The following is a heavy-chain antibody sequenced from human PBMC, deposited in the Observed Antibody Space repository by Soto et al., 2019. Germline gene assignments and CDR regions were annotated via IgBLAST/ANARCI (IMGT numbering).Heavy chain of an antibody. D-gene: IGHD3-22*01. V-gene: IGHV1-69*12. J-gene: IGHJ3*02. CDR2: IIPIFGTA. CDR3: AREGSSGRRNDAYDI. Sequence: QVQLVQSGAEVKKPGSSVKVSCKASGGTFSRYAISWMRQAPGQGLEWMGGIIPIFGTANYAQKFQGRVTITADESTSTAYMELSSLRSEDTAVYYCAREGSSGRRNDAYDIWGQGTMVTVSS. CDR1: GGTFSRYA.